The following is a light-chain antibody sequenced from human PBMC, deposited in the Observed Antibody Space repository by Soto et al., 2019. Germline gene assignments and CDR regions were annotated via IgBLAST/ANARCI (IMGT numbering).Light chain of an antibody. CDR3: AAWDGSLDVVL. V-gene: IGLV1-44*01. Sequence: QSVLTQPPSASGTPGQRVTISCSGSSSNIGTNTVNWYQQFPGSAPQLLRYNTNQRPSGVPGRFSGSKSGTSAFLAISGLQYEDEADYYCAAWDGSLDVVLFGGGTQLTVL. CDR2: NTN. J-gene: IGLJ2*01. CDR1: SSNIGTNT.